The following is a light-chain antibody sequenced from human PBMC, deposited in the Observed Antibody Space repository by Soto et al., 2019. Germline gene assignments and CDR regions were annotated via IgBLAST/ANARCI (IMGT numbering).Light chain of an antibody. CDR3: QRYGTSLPLT. Sequence: EVVFAHSPGTLSLSPGDRATLSCRASQSVSSNYLAWYQQKPGQAPRLLIYGASSRATGIPDRFSGSGSGTDFTLTISRLEPEDFAVYYCQRYGTSLPLTFGGGTKVDIK. CDR1: QSVSSNY. CDR2: GAS. V-gene: IGKV3-20*01. J-gene: IGKJ4*01.